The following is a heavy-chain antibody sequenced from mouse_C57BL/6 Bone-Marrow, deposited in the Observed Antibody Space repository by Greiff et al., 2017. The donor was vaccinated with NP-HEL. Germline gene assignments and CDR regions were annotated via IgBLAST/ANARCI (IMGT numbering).Heavy chain of an antibody. CDR3: ASPFPWYFDV. V-gene: IGHV1-7*01. CDR2: INPSSGYT. J-gene: IGHJ1*03. Sequence: QVQLQQSGAELAKPGASVKLSCKASGYTFTSYWMNWVKQRPGQGLEWIGYINPSSGYTKYNQKFKAKATLTADKSSSTAYMQLSSLTYEDSAVDDGASPFPWYFDVWCTGTTVTVSS. CDR1: GYTFTSYW.